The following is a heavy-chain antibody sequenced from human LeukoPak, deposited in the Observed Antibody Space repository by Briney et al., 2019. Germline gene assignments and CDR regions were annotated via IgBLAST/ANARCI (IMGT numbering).Heavy chain of an antibody. CDR1: GFAFNNYV. J-gene: IGHJ4*02. CDR3: AKGSGASRPYYLDY. V-gene: IGHV3-23*01. Sequence: SGGSLRLSCAASGFAFNNYVMTWVRQAPGKGLDWFSAISKGGSTYYADSVKGRFTISRDNSKSTVHLQMTSLTAEDTAVYYCAKGSGASRPYYLDYWGRGTLVTVSS. D-gene: IGHD3-10*01. CDR2: ISKGGST.